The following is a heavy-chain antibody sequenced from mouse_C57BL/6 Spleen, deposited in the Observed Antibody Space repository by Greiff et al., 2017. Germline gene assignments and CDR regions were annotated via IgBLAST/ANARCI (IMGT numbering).Heavy chain of an antibody. CDR3: AKFYYGSSFAY. V-gene: IGHV2-3*01. CDR2: IWGDGST. Sequence: VQVVESGPGLVAPSQSLSITCTVSGFSLTSYGVSWVRQPPGKGLEWLGVIWGDGSTNYPSALISRLSLSKDNTKSQVYLKLNSLLTDDTATYYCAKFYYGSSFAYWGQGTLVTVSA. J-gene: IGHJ3*01. CDR1: GFSLTSYG. D-gene: IGHD1-1*01.